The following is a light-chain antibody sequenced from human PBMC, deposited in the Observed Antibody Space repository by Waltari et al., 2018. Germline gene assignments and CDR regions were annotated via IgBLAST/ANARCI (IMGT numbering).Light chain of an antibody. J-gene: IGLJ3*02. CDR3: CAYVGYSTWV. V-gene: IGLV2-23*02. Sequence: SALTQPASVSASPGPSITISCTGTSSDVGGYKFVSWYQQHPGKAPQVIIFEISKRPSGVSNRFSGSKSGNTASLTISGLQAEDEANYYCCAYVGYSTWVFGGGTKLTVV. CDR1: SSDVGGYKF. CDR2: EIS.